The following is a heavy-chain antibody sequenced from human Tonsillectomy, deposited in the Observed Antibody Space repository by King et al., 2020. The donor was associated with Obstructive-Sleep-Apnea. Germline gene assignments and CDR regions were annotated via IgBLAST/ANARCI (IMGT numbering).Heavy chain of an antibody. CDR3: ATSKGYCTSTSCYAPFDY. CDR1: GYSCTSYW. J-gene: IGHJ4*02. Sequence: QLVQSGAEVIKPGESLKISCKGSGYSCTSYWIGWVRQMLGKCLEWCGIIYPGDFATRYSPSFQGQVTSSADKTISTAYLQWSSLKASDTAMYYCATSKGYCTSTSCYAPFDYWGQGTLVTVSS. CDR2: IYPGDFAT. D-gene: IGHD2-2*01. V-gene: IGHV5-51*01.